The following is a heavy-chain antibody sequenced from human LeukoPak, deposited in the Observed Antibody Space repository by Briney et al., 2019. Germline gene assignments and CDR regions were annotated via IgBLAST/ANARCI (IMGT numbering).Heavy chain of an antibody. Sequence: GGSLRLSCAASGFIFYNAWLDWVRQAPGKGLEWVGRIKSKTDGGTADYPAPVKGRFTISRDDSTNTLFLQMNSLRTEDTAVYYCAREDGSGSYLIYWGQGTPVTVSS. CDR2: IKSKTDGGTA. CDR3: AREDGSGSYLIY. V-gene: IGHV3-15*01. D-gene: IGHD3-10*01. J-gene: IGHJ4*02. CDR1: GFIFYNAW.